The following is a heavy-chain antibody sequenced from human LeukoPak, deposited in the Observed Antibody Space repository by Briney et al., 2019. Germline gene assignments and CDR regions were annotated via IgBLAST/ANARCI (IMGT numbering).Heavy chain of an antibody. Sequence: GGSLRLSCAASEFTFVRYAMNWVRQAPGKGLEGVSYISSSSFKIGYADSVKGRFTISRDNSKNSLYLQMDSLRVEDTAVYYCVRDPSYGSSWYYYMDVWGKGTTVTVSS. V-gene: IGHV3-48*04. CDR2: ISSSSFKI. D-gene: IGHD6-13*01. CDR1: EFTFVRYA. J-gene: IGHJ6*03. CDR3: VRDPSYGSSWYYYMDV.